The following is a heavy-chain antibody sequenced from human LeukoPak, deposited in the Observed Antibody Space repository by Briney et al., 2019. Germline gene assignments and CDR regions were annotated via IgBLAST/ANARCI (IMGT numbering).Heavy chain of an antibody. J-gene: IGHJ4*02. CDR2: ISAYNGNT. CDR3: ARDHAYGSGSCFDY. V-gene: IGHV1-18*01. Sequence: ASVKVSCKASGYTFTSYGIRWVRQAPGQGLEWMGWISAYNGNTNYAQKLQGRVTMTTDTSTSTAYMELRSLRAEDTAVYYCARDHAYGSGSCFDYWGQGTLVTVSS. CDR1: GYTFTSYG. D-gene: IGHD3-10*01.